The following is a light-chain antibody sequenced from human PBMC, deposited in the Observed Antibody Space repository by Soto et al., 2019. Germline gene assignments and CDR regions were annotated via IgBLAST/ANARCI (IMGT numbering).Light chain of an antibody. CDR3: QHYNSYSEA. CDR1: QTISSW. J-gene: IGKJ1*01. CDR2: KAS. V-gene: IGKV1-5*03. Sequence: DIQMTQSPSTLSGSVGDRVTITCRASQTISSWLAWYQQKPGKAPKLLIYKASTLKSGVPSRFSGSGSGTEVTLTISSRQPDDFSTYYCQHYNSYSEAFGQGTKVDLK.